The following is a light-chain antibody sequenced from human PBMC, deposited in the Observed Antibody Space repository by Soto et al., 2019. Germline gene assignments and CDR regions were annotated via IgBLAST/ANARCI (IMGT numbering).Light chain of an antibody. CDR1: QSISSW. Sequence: DIQMTQSPSTLSASVGDRVTITCRASQSISSWLAWYQQKPGKAPKFLIYQASNLESGVPSRFSGSGSGTEFTLTISNLQPDDFATYYCQQCSSYSTFGQGTKVDIK. CDR2: QAS. J-gene: IGKJ2*01. V-gene: IGKV1-5*03. CDR3: QQCSSYST.